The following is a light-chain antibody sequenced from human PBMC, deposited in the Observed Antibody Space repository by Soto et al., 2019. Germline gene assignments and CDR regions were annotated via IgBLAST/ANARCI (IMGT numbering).Light chain of an antibody. J-gene: IGKJ1*01. V-gene: IGKV1-5*01. CDR2: DAS. CDR3: QQYNSYSWT. Sequence: DIQMTQSPSTLSASVGDRVTITCRASQSITIWLPWYQQKPGKAPKLLIFDASSLESGVQSRFSGSGSGTEFTLTISSLQPDDFATYYCQQYNSYSWTFGQGTKVEIK. CDR1: QSITIW.